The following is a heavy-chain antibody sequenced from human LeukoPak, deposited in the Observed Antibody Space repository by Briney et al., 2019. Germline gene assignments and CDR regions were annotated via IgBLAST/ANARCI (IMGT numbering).Heavy chain of an antibody. V-gene: IGHV1-69*13. CDR3: ARASSSPYTAYYYYGMDV. J-gene: IGHJ6*02. CDR1: GGTFSSYA. Sequence: GASVTVSCTASGGTFSSYAISWVRQAPGQGLEWMGGIIPIFGTANYAQKFQGRVTITADESTSTAYMELSSLRSEDTAVYYCARASSSPYTAYYYYGMDVRGQGTTVTVSS. D-gene: IGHD6-13*01. CDR2: IIPIFGTA.